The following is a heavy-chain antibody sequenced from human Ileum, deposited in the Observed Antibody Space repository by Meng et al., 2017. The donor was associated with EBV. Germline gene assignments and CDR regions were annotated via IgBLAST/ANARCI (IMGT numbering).Heavy chain of an antibody. CDR2: IYYSGSP. D-gene: IGHD5-24*01. V-gene: IGHV4-4*02. J-gene: IGHJ4*02. CDR1: DGSISSSNW. Sequence: QVQLQESGTGLVTPSGTLSLICVVFDGSISSSNWWSWVRQPPGKGLEWIGQIYYSGSPSYNPSLKSRVTMSVDKSKNQVSLNLNSVTAADTALYYCARHSGYNQGYWGQGTLVTVSS. CDR3: ARHSGYNQGY.